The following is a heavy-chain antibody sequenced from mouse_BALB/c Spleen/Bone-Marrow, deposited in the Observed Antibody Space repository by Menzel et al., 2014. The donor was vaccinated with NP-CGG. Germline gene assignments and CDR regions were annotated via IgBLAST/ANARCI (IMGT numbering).Heavy chain of an antibody. CDR1: GYSFTGYF. Sequence: EVQGVESGPELVKPGASVKISCKASGYSFTGYFMNWVKQSHGKSLEWIGRINPYNGDTFYNQKFKGKATLTVDKSSSTAHMELLSLTSEDSAAYYCGGQDGYYGGFAYWGQGTLVTVSA. D-gene: IGHD2-3*01. V-gene: IGHV1-37*01. CDR2: INPYNGDT. CDR3: GGQDGYYGGFAY. J-gene: IGHJ3*01.